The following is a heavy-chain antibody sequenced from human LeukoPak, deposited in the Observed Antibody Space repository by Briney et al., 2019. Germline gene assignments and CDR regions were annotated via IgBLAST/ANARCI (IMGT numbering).Heavy chain of an antibody. D-gene: IGHD3-10*01. CDR1: GGSISSGSYY. J-gene: IGHJ5*02. V-gene: IGHV4-61*02. CDR2: IYTSGST. CDR3: AQEIWFGELSPMSPNNWFDP. Sequence: SETLSLTCTVSGGSISSGSYYWSWIRQPAGKGLEWIGRIYTSGSTNYNPSLKSRVTISVDTSKNQFSLKLSSVTAADTAVYYCAQEIWFGELSPMSPNNWFDPWGQGTLVTVSS.